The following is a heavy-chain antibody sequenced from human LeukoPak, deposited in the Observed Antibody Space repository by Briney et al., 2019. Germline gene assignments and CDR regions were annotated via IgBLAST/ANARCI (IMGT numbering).Heavy chain of an antibody. D-gene: IGHD5-12*01. V-gene: IGHV6-1*01. Sequence: SQTLSLTCAISGDSVSSNSAAWNWIRQSPSRGLEWLGRTYYRSKWYNDYAVSVKSRITINPDTSKNQFSLQLNSVTPEDTAVYYYARVRYSGYDFYYYYGMDVWGKGTTVTVSS. CDR2: TYYRSKWYN. CDR3: ARVRYSGYDFYYYYGMDV. CDR1: GDSVSSNSAA. J-gene: IGHJ6*04.